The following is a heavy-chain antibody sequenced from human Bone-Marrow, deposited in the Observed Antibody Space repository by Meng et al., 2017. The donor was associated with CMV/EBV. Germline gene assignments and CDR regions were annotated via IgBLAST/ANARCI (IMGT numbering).Heavy chain of an antibody. J-gene: IGHJ6*02. CDR1: VYTFTSDG. CDR2: ISAYNGNT. Sequence: ASVKVSCKASVYTFTSDGISWVRQAPGQGLEWMGWISAYNGNTNYAQKLQGRVTLTTDTSTSTAYMELRSLRSDDTAVYYCARESATPRSYYYYGMDVWGQGTTVTVSS. D-gene: IGHD2-15*01. CDR3: ARESATPRSYYYYGMDV. V-gene: IGHV1-18*01.